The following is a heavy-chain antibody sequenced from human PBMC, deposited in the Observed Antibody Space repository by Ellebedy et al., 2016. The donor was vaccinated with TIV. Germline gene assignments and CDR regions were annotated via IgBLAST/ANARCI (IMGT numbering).Heavy chain of an antibody. D-gene: IGHD6-6*01. CDR3: ARTRWQLAFDY. Sequence: AASVKVSCKASGYTFGSFAILWVRQATRQVLEWMGGMNPNSANTGLAEKFRDRVTLTGDTSTDTAYMELNGLRSEDTAVYDFARTRWQLAFDYWGHGTLSTVSS. J-gene: IGHJ4*01. CDR2: MNPNSANT. V-gene: IGHV1-8*01. CDR1: GYTFGSFA.